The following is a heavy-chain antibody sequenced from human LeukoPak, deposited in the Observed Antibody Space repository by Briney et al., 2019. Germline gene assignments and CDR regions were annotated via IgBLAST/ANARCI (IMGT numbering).Heavy chain of an antibody. V-gene: IGHV3-23*01. Sequence: GGSLRLSCAASGFTFSSHTMSWVGQAPGKGLERVSSITGSAGGTYYADSVKGRFTISRDNSKNTLFLQMNSLRAEDTAVYYCAKGGLSPSDCWGRGTLVTVSS. D-gene: IGHD2-2*01. CDR1: GFTFSSHT. J-gene: IGHJ4*02. CDR3: AKGGLSPSDC. CDR2: ITGSAGGT.